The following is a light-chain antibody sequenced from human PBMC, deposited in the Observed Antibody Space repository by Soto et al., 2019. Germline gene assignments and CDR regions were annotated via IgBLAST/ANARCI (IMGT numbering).Light chain of an antibody. Sequence: QSALTQPASVSGSPGQSITISCTGTSSDIGVYNYVSWYQQHPGKAPKLVICEVSNRPSGVSSRFSGSKSGNTASLTISGLQAEDEANYYCNSYTTLSNRVFGTGTKVTVL. CDR2: EVS. CDR1: SSDIGVYNY. J-gene: IGLJ1*01. CDR3: NSYTTLSNRV. V-gene: IGLV2-14*01.